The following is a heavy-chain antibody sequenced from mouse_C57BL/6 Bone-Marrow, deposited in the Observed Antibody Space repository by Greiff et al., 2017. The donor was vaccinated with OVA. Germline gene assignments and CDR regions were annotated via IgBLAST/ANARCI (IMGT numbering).Heavy chain of an antibody. D-gene: IGHD2-4*01. CDR3: ARHYDYYHYYAMDY. J-gene: IGHJ4*01. CDR2: ISGGGGNT. V-gene: IGHV5-9*01. Sequence: EVQLVESGGGLVKPGGSLKLSCAASGFTFSSYTMSWVRQTPEKRLEWVATISGGGGNTYYPDSVQGRFTISRDNAKNTLYLQISMLRSEYTALDYCARHYDYYHYYAMDYWGQGTSVTVSS. CDR1: GFTFSSYT.